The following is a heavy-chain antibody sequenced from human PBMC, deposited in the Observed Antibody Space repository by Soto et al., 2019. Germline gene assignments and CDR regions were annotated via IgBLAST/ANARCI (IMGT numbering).Heavy chain of an antibody. CDR3: AVDTAMATYYYGMDV. V-gene: IGHV1-46*01. J-gene: IGHJ6*02. CDR2: INPSGGST. CDR1: GYTFTSYY. D-gene: IGHD5-18*01. Sequence: ASVKVSCKASGYTFTSYYMHWVRQAPGQGLEWMGIINPSGGSTSYAQKFQGRVTMTRDTSTSTVYMELSSLRSEDTAVYYCAVDTAMATYYYGMDVLGQPTTVTVSS.